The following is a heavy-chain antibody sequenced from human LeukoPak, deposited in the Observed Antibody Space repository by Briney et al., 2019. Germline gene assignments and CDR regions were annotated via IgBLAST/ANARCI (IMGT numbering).Heavy chain of an antibody. CDR1: GFSLSAYN. V-gene: IGHV3-48*01. Sequence: GGSLRLSCEGSGFSLSAYNMNWVRQAPGKGLESVSYISSSSATIFYADSVKGRFTISRDKAKNSLYLQMNSLRPEDTAVYFCARDRHVPGLYYYYMDVWGKGTAVTVSS. D-gene: IGHD6-6*01. CDR2: ISSSSATI. CDR3: ARDRHVPGLYYYYMDV. J-gene: IGHJ6*03.